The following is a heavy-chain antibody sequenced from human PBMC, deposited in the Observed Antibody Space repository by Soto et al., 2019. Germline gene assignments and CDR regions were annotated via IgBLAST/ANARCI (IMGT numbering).Heavy chain of an antibody. CDR3: ARLGWGNGDSDY. D-gene: IGHD2-21*01. Sequence: PSETLSLTXTVSGGSISKSNYFWGWIRQAPGKGLEWIASILYSGTTSYNSSLKSRVAISVDTSKNQFSLKLNSVTAADTAVYYCARLGWGNGDSDYWGQGTLVTVSS. CDR1: GGSISKSNYF. V-gene: IGHV4-39*01. CDR2: ILYSGTT. J-gene: IGHJ4*02.